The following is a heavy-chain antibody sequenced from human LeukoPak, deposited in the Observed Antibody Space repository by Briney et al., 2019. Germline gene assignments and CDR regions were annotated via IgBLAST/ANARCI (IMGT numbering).Heavy chain of an antibody. J-gene: IGHJ3*02. CDR2: INHSGST. V-gene: IGHV4-34*01. CDR1: GGSFRGYY. D-gene: IGHD3-22*01. CDR3: ARGLYSDLDAFDI. Sequence: SETLSLTCAVYGGSFRGYYWGWIRQPPGKGLEWIGEINHSGSTNYNPSLKSRVTISVDTSKNQFSLKLSSVTAADTAVYYCARGLYSDLDAFDIWGQGTMVTVSS.